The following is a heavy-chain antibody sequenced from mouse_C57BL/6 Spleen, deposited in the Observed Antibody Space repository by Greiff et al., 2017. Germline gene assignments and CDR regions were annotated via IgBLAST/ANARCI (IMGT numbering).Heavy chain of an antibody. V-gene: IGHV1-22*01. D-gene: IGHD1-1*01. CDR3: AFITTVVGGY. Sequence: VQLQQSGPELVKPGASVKMSCKASGYTFTDYNMHWVKQSHGKSLEWIGYINPNNGGTSYNQKFKGKATLTVNKSSSTAYMELRSLTSEDSAVYYCAFITTVVGGYWGQGTTLTVSS. CDR2: INPNNGGT. CDR1: GYTFTDYN. J-gene: IGHJ2*01.